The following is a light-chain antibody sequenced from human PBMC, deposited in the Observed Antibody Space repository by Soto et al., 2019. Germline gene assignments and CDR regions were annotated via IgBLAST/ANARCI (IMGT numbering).Light chain of an antibody. CDR2: DII. CDR3: QQYVNLPYT. Sequence: DIQMTQSPPSLAASVGDRVTITCQASQDLTNCLNWYQQKPGEAPKLLIYDIITLEEGVPSRFSGGGSGTDFTFTINGLQPEDAAIYSCQQYVNLPYTFGQGTKLEIK. J-gene: IGKJ2*01. CDR1: QDLTNC. V-gene: IGKV1-33*01.